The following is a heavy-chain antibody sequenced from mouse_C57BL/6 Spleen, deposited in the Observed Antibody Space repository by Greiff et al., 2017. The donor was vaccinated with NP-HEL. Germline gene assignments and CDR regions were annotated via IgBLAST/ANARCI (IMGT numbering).Heavy chain of an antibody. CDR3: AKGTTVVADYAMDY. CDR1: GYTFTSYW. Sequence: QVQLQQPGAELVKPGASVKMSCKASGYTFTSYWITWVKQRPGQGLEWIGDIYPGSGSTNYNEKFKSKATLTVDTSSSTAYMQLSSLTSEDSAVYDCAKGTTVVADYAMDYWGQGTSVTVSS. CDR2: IYPGSGST. D-gene: IGHD1-1*01. J-gene: IGHJ4*01. V-gene: IGHV1-55*01.